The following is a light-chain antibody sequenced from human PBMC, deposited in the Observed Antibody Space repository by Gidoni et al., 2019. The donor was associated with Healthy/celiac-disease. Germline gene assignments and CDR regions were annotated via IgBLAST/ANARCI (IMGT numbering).Light chain of an antibody. Sequence: EIVMKQSPATLSVSPGERATLSCRASQSVSSNLAWYQQKPCQAPRLLIYGASPRATCIPARFSGSGSGTEFTLTISSLQSEDFAVYYCQQYNNWPPYTFGQGTKLEIK. CDR2: GAS. V-gene: IGKV3-15*01. CDR1: QSVSSN. CDR3: QQYNNWPPYT. J-gene: IGKJ2*01.